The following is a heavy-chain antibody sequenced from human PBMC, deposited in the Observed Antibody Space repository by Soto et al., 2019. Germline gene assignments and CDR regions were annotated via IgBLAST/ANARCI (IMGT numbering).Heavy chain of an antibody. CDR3: ARGGLSPERSWFDP. Sequence: SVKVSFKASAGTFISSVFSWVRQAPGQGREWMAGIIPIFGTADYSRKFQGRVTITADEATSTAYMELSSLRSEDTSVYYCARGGLSPERSWFDPWGQGTLVTVSS. CDR1: AGTFISSV. CDR2: IIPIFGTA. J-gene: IGHJ5*02. V-gene: IGHV1-69*13. D-gene: IGHD1-26*01.